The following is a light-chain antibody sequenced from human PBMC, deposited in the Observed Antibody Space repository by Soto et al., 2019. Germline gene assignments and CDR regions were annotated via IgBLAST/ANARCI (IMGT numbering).Light chain of an antibody. CDR1: QSVGDY. V-gene: IGKV3-11*01. CDR2: DDS. Sequence: EIVLTQSPATLSLSPGERATLSCRASQSVGDYLGWYQQKPGQAPRLLIYDDSQRATGVQARFSASGSGTDFTLTISSLEPEDFAIYYCQQREDWPRAFGGGTKVEFK. J-gene: IGKJ4*01. CDR3: QQREDWPRA.